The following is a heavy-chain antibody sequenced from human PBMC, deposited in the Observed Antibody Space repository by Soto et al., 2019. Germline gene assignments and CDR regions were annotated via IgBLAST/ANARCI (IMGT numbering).Heavy chain of an antibody. V-gene: IGHV3-23*01. D-gene: IGHD1-26*01. J-gene: IGHJ4*02. CDR2: ISASGGST. CDR3: AKVLSSGSYSGALEY. CDR1: GFSITSFP. Sequence: GALRLSCVASGFSITSFPMSWVRQAPGKGLEWASAISASGGSTYADSVKGRFTISRDNSKNTLYLQMNSLRVEDTAVYYCAKVLSSGSYSGALEYWGQGALVTVSS.